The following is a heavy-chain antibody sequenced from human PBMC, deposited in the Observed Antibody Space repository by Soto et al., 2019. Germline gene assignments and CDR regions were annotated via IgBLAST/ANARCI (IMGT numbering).Heavy chain of an antibody. CDR2: IKQDGSEK. D-gene: IGHD4-4*01. CDR3: ARVPISYSNYVLDPHFDY. V-gene: IGHV3-7*01. CDR1: GFTFSSYW. J-gene: IGHJ4*02. Sequence: EVQLVESGGRLVQPGGSVRLSCAASGFTFSSYWMSWVRQAPGKGLEWVANIKQDGSEKYYVDSVKGRFTISRDNAKNSLYLQMNSLRAEDTAVYYCARVPISYSNYVLDPHFDYWGQGTLVTVSS.